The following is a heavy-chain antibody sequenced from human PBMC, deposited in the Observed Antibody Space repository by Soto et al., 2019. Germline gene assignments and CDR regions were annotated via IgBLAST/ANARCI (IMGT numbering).Heavy chain of an antibody. V-gene: IGHV4-30-2*01. CDR3: ASGKPYSFLESAFDI. J-gene: IGHJ3*02. D-gene: IGHD2-21*01. Sequence: SETMSLRCAVSGGSISSGGYSWSWIRQPPGKGLEWIGYIYQSGSTYYRSSLKSRVTMSVDRSKNQFSLKLSSVTAADTAVYYCASGKPYSFLESAFDIWGQGTMVTVSS. CDR2: IYQSGST. CDR1: GGSISSGGYS.